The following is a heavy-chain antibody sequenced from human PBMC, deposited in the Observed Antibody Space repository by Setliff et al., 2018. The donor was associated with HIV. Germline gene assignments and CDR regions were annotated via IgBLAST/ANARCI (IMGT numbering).Heavy chain of an antibody. CDR3: ARSGSYVGPIQH. Sequence: PSETLSLTCTVSGVPTSASTYYWGWIRQPPGKGLDWIGYISYSGSTNYNPSLKSRLTMPVDTSKNQFSLKLTSVTAADTAVYYCARSGSYVGPIQHWGQGTLVTVSS. V-gene: IGHV4-39*07. CDR1: GVPTSASTYY. J-gene: IGHJ1*01. D-gene: IGHD3-10*02. CDR2: ISYSGST.